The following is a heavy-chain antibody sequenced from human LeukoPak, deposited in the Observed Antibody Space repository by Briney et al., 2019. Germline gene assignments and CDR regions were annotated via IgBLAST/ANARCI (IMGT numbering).Heavy chain of an antibody. CDR3: ARDDNWGFDY. V-gene: IGHV3-48*04. D-gene: IGHD7-27*01. CDR2: IRGSGSGLGSGN. Sequence: PGGSLRLSCAASGFVFSDYSMNWVRQAPGKGREWVANIRGSGSGLGSGNYYADSVKGRFTISRDNAKTSLYLQMNSLRAEDTAFYYCARDDNWGFDYWGQGALVTVSS. J-gene: IGHJ4*02. CDR1: GFVFSDYS.